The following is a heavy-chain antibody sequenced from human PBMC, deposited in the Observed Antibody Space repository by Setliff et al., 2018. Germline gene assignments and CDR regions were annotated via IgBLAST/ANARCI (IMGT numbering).Heavy chain of an antibody. CDR2: FHTGRAT. Sequence: PSETLSLTCSVSGGSISSGGFYWSWIWQSAGRGLEWIGHFHTGRATDYNLSLKSRVTISLDSSKNQFSLRLSSVTAADAAVYFCARESATIGEFPLYYFDKWGQGIPVTVSS. CDR3: ARESATIGEFPLYYFDK. J-gene: IGHJ4*02. D-gene: IGHD3-10*01. V-gene: IGHV4-61*09. CDR1: GGSISSGGFY.